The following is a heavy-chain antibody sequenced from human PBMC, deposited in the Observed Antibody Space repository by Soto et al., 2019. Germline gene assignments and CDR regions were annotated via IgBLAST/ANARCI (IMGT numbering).Heavy chain of an antibody. J-gene: IGHJ6*02. CDR3: ATGDYFAYYYYVMDV. D-gene: IGHD4-17*01. Sequence: QMQLQQWGAGLLKPSETLSLTCAVYRGSFSGYSWTWIRQPPGKGLEWIGEINHSGSTTYNPSLKSRGTMSVDTSKNQFSLKLTSVTAADTAVYYCATGDYFAYYYYVMDVWGQGTTVTVSS. V-gene: IGHV4-34*01. CDR2: INHSGST. CDR1: RGSFSGYS.